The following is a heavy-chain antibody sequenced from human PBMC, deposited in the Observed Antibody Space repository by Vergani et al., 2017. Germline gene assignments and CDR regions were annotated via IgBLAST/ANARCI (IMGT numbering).Heavy chain of an antibody. V-gene: IGHV4-59*01. CDR1: GGSTSSYY. CDR3: ARGSVGGSGYYYGSDY. CDR2: IYYSGST. J-gene: IGHJ4*02. D-gene: IGHD3-22*01. Sequence: QVQLQESGPGLLKPSETLSLTCTVSGGSTSSYYWSWIWQPPGKGLEWIGYIYYSGSTNYNPSLKSRVTISVDTSKNQFSLKLSSVTAADTAVYYCARGSVGGSGYYYGSDYWGQGTLVTVSS.